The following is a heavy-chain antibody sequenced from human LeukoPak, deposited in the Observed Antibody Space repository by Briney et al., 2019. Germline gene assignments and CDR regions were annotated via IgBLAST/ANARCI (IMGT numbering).Heavy chain of an antibody. CDR3: ARVRTDYYYYYYGMDV. J-gene: IGHJ6*02. D-gene: IGHD6-6*01. Sequence: ASVKVSCKASGYTFTSYDINWVRQATGQGHEWMGWMNPNSGNTGYAQKFQGRVTMTRNTSISTAYMELSSLRSEDTAVYYCARVRTDYYYYYYGMDVWGQGTTVTVSS. CDR2: MNPNSGNT. CDR1: GYTFTSYD. V-gene: IGHV1-8*01.